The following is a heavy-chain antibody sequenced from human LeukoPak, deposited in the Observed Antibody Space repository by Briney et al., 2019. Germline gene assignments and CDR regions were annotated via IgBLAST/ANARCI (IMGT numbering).Heavy chain of an antibody. CDR3: ARGGADCGGDCYSPTDNWFDP. J-gene: IGHJ5*02. Sequence: SETLSLTCTVSGGSISSYYWSWIRQPPGKGLEWIGYIYYSGSTNYNPSLKSRVTISVDTSKNQFSLKLGSVTAADTAVYYCARGGADCGGDCYSPTDNWFDPWGQGTLVTVSS. CDR2: IYYSGST. CDR1: GGSISSYY. V-gene: IGHV4-59*01. D-gene: IGHD2-21*02.